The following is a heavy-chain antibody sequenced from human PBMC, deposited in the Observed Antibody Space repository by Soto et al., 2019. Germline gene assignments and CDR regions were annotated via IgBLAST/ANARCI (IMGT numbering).Heavy chain of an antibody. CDR2: IIPIFGTA. CDR1: GGTFSSYA. J-gene: IGHJ6*02. CDR3: AGIVVVVAAKSGYYGMDV. D-gene: IGHD2-15*01. V-gene: IGHV1-69*13. Sequence: GASVKVSCKASGGTFSSYAISWVRQAPGQGLEWMGGIIPIFGTANYAQKFQGRVTITADESTSTAYMELSSLRSEDTAVYYCAGIVVVVAAKSGYYGMDVWGQGTTVTVSS.